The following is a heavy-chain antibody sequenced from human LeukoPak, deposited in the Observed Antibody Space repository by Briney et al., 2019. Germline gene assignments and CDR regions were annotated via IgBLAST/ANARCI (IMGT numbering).Heavy chain of an antibody. J-gene: IGHJ3*02. D-gene: IGHD2-15*01. CDR3: ASSRGWYAFDI. CDR1: GFTFNNYW. V-gene: IGHV3-7*01. CDR2: IKEDGSEK. Sequence: PGGSLRLSCAASGFTFNNYWMIWVRQAPGKGLEWVANIKEDGSEKYFVDSVKGRFTFTGDNAQNSLYVQMNRLRVEDTAVYYCASSRGWYAFDIWGQGTMVTVSS.